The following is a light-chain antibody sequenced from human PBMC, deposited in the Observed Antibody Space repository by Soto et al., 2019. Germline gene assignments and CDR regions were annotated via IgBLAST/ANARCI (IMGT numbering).Light chain of an antibody. CDR3: CSHAGDYTYV. Sequence: QSALTQPRSVSGSPGQSVTISCTGTSSDVGGYKYVSWYQQHPGKAPKVMIYDVSKRPSGVPDRFSGSKSGNTASLTISGLQAEDEADYYCCSHAGDYTYVFGTGTKLT. CDR1: SSDVGGYKY. V-gene: IGLV2-11*01. J-gene: IGLJ1*01. CDR2: DVS.